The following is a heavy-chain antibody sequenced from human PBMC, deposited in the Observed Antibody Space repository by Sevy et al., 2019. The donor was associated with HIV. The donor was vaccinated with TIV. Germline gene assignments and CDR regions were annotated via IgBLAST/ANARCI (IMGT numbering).Heavy chain of an antibody. J-gene: IGHJ3*01. D-gene: IGHD3-10*01. CDR1: GFTFSSYT. Sequence: GGSLRLSCAASGFTFSSYTMNWVCQAPGKGLEWVSSFSGSSSYIYYGDSVKGRFTISRDNAKNSVYLQMNSLRAEDTAEYYCARPSGAGSWEAFDFWGQGTMVTVSS. CDR2: FSGSSSYI. CDR3: ARPSGAGSWEAFDF. V-gene: IGHV3-21*01.